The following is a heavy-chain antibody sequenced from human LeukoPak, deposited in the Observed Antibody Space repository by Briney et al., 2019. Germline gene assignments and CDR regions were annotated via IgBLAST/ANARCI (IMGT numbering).Heavy chain of an antibody. CDR1: GFTFSSYG. D-gene: IGHD6-19*01. CDR2: ISYDGSNK. J-gene: IGHJ4*02. Sequence: GGSLRLSCAASGFTFSSYGMHWVRQAPGKGLEWVAVISYDGSNKYYADSVKGRFTISRDNSKNRLYLQMNSVRAEDTAVYYCAGGGIAVAANYWGQGTLVTVSS. CDR3: AGGGIAVAANY. V-gene: IGHV3-30*03.